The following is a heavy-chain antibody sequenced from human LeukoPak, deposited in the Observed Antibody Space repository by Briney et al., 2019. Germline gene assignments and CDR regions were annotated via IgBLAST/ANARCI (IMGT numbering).Heavy chain of an antibody. J-gene: IGHJ6*03. D-gene: IGHD6-6*01. V-gene: IGHV1-69*05. Sequence: RASVKVSCKASGGTFSSYAISWVRQAPGQGLEWMGGIIPIFGTANYAQKFQGRVTITTDESKSTAYMELSSLRSEDTAVYYCARGSGSSSYYYYYMDVWGKGTTVTVSS. CDR2: IIPIFGTA. CDR3: ARGSGSSSYYYYYMDV. CDR1: GGTFSSYA.